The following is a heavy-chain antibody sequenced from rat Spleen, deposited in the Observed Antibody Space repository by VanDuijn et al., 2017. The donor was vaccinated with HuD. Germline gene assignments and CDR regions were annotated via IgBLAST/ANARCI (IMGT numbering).Heavy chain of an antibody. Sequence: EVQLVESGGGSLQPGRSLKLSCAASGFTFSNYGMAWVRQAPKQGLEWSADIMYDGGSTYYRDSLKGRLTISSDNAKSTLYLQMDSLRSEDTATYSCASLTTRVFDYWGQGVMVTVSS. D-gene: IGHD1-4*01. CDR1: GFTFSNYG. V-gene: IGHV5-29*01. CDR3: ASLTTRVFDY. J-gene: IGHJ2*01. CDR2: IMYDGGST.